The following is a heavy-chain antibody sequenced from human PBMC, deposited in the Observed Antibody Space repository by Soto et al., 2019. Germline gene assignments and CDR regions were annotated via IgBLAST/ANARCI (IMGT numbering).Heavy chain of an antibody. V-gene: IGHV4-4*02. CDR2: IYHSGST. CDR3: ARDRGVNYSYYYMDV. D-gene: IGHD3-10*01. J-gene: IGHJ6*03. Sequence: SETLSLTCAVSSGSISSSNWWSWVRQPPGKGLEWIGEIYHSGSTNYNPSLKNRVTISVDKSKNQFSLKLSSVTAADTAVYYCARDRGVNYSYYYMDVWGKGTTVTVSS. CDR1: SGSISSSNW.